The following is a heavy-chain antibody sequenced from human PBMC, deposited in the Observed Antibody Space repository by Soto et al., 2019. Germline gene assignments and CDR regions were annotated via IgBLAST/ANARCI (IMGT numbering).Heavy chain of an antibody. CDR1: GGSISSYY. J-gene: IGHJ4*02. D-gene: IGHD2-2*01. Sequence: SETLSLTSTVSGGSISSYYWSWIRQPPGKGLEWIGYIYYSGSTNYNPSLKSRVTISVDTSKNQFSLKLSSVTAADTAVYYCARLKPGYCSSTSCLDDIWGQGTLVTVSS. CDR2: IYYSGST. CDR3: ARLKPGYCSSTSCLDDI. V-gene: IGHV4-59*01.